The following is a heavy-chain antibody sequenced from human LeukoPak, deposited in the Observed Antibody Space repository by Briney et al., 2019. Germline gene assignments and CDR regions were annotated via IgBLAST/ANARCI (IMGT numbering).Heavy chain of an antibody. CDR1: GFTFSDYA. CDR2: LSYGGTNK. CDR3: ARDRSGYANDAFDF. Sequence: GGSLRLSCAASGFTFSDYAMHWVRQAPGKGLEWVAVLSYGGTNKYYADSVKGRFTISRDNSKNTMFLQMNSLRAEDTAVYHCARDRSGYANDAFDFWGQGTMVTVSS. V-gene: IGHV3-30-3*01. J-gene: IGHJ3*01. D-gene: IGHD3-3*01.